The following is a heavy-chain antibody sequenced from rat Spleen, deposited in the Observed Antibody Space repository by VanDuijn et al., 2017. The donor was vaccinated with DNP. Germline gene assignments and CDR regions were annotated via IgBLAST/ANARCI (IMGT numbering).Heavy chain of an antibody. J-gene: IGHJ2*01. CDR2: INYSGST. CDR3: ARWTRYFDY. CDR1: GYSITSHY. D-gene: IGHD1-7*01. Sequence: EVQLQESGSGLVKPSQSLSLTCSVTGYSITSHYWGWIRKFPGNKMEYIGHINYSGSTTYTPSLKSRISITRDTSKNHFFLHLNSVTTEDTATYYCARWTRYFDYWGQGVMVTVSS. V-gene: IGHV3-1*01.